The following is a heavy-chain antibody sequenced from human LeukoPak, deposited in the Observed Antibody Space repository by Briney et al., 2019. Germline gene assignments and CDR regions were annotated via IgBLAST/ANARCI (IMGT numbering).Heavy chain of an antibody. CDR3: ARDGSAVVPDPERY. Sequence: SQTLSLTCTVSGGSISSGDYYWSWIRQPPGKGLEWIGYIYYSGSTYYNPSLKSRVTISVDTSKNQFSLKLSSVTAADTAVYYCARDGSAVVPDPERYWGQGTLVTVSS. CDR1: GGSISSGDYY. J-gene: IGHJ4*02. D-gene: IGHD2-2*01. CDR2: IYYSGST. V-gene: IGHV4-30-4*08.